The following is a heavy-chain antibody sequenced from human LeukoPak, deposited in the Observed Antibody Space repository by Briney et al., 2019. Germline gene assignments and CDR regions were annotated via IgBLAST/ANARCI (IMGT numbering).Heavy chain of an antibody. V-gene: IGHV3-9*01. CDR3: ASGNYFDY. CDR2: ISWNSGSI. D-gene: IGHD1-26*01. J-gene: IGHJ4*02. CDR1: GFTFDDYA. Sequence: GGSLRLSCAASGFTFDDYAMHWVRQAPGKGLEWVSGISWNSGSIGYVDSVKGRFTISRDNAKNSLYLQMNSLRAEDTAVYYCASGNYFDYWGQGTLVTVSS.